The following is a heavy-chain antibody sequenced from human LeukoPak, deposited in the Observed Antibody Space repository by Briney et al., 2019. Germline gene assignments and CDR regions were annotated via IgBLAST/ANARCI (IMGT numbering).Heavy chain of an antibody. CDR3: AREVMDTMVRGVIDY. Sequence: ASVKVSCKASGYTFTSYAMNWVRQAPGQGLEWMGWINTNTGNPTYAQGFTGRFVFSLDTSVSTAYLQISSLKAEDTAVYYCAREVMDTMVRGVIDYWGQGTLVTVSS. CDR1: GYTFTSYA. CDR2: INTNTGNP. V-gene: IGHV7-4-1*02. J-gene: IGHJ4*02. D-gene: IGHD3-10*01.